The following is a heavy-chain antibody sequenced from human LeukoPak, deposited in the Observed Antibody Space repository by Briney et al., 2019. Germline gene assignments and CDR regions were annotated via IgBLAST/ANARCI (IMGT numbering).Heavy chain of an antibody. J-gene: IGHJ3*02. V-gene: IGHV3-48*03. D-gene: IGHD6-19*01. CDR2: ISSSGSSG. CDR1: EFTFSSYE. CDR3: ARDRGGWYRDAFDI. Sequence: GGSLRLSCAASEFTFSSYEMNWVRQAPGKGLEWVSYISSSGSSGYYADSVKGRFTISRDNAKNSLYLQMNSLRAEDTAVYYCARDRGGWYRDAFDIWGQGTMVTVS.